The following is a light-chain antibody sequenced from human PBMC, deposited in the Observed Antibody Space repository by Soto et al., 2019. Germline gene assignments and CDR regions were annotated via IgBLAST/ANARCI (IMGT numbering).Light chain of an antibody. Sequence: DMQMHQSPSTLSASVGDRVTITCRASQSISRWLAWYQQKPGKAPKILIFDASTLKSGVPSRFSGSGSGTEFNLTISSLQPDDFATYYCQQYNSYSTWTFGPGTKVDI. CDR2: DAS. V-gene: IGKV1-5*01. CDR3: QQYNSYSTWT. CDR1: QSISRW. J-gene: IGKJ1*01.